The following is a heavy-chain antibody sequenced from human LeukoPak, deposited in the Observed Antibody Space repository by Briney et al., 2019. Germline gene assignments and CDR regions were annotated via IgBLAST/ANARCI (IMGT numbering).Heavy chain of an antibody. V-gene: IGHV3-23*01. Sequence: PGGSLRLSCAASGFTFSTYAMSWVRQAPGKGLEWVSAISGSGGNTYYADSVKGRFTISRDNAKNTVHLQMNSLRAEDTAIYYCAKRIAAALDYWGQGTLVTVSS. CDR2: ISGSGGNT. CDR3: AKRIAAALDY. CDR1: GFTFSTYA. D-gene: IGHD6-13*01. J-gene: IGHJ4*02.